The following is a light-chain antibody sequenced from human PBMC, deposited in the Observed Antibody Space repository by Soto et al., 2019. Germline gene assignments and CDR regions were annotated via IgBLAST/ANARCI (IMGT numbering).Light chain of an antibody. J-gene: IGKJ3*01. CDR3: QQRSNWPGVT. CDR1: QGVSSY. Sequence: EIVLTQSPATLSLSPGERATLSCRASQGVSSYLAWYQQKPGQAPRLLIYDASNRATGIPARFSGSGSGTDFTLTISSLEPEDFAVYYCQQRSNWPGVTFGPGNKVDIK. CDR2: DAS. V-gene: IGKV3-11*01.